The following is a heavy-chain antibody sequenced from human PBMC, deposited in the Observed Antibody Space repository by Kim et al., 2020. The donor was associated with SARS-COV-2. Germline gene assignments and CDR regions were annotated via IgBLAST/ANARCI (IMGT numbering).Heavy chain of an antibody. V-gene: IGHV4-39*01. D-gene: IGHD3-3*01. CDR3: ARQPLKTITIFGVVTSYGMDV. J-gene: IGHJ6*02. CDR2: IYYSGST. CDR1: GGSISSSSYY. Sequence: SETLSLTCTVSGGSISSSSYYWGWIRQPPGKGLEWIGSIYYSGSTYYNPSLKSRVTISVDTSKNQFSLKLSSVTAADTAVYYCARQPLKTITIFGVVTSYGMDVWGQGTTVTVSS.